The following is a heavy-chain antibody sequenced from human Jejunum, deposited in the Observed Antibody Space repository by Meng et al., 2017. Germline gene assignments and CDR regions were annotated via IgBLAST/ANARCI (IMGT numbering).Heavy chain of an antibody. J-gene: IGHJ3*01. CDR1: GYTFTDDY. CDR3: ARRGIGDAFDV. D-gene: IGHD3-10*01. Sequence: ASVKVSCKASGYTFTDDYMNWVRQAPGQGLEWMGWINPNTGGTDYAQKFQGRVTMTREKSISTGYMELSGLRSDDTAVYYCARRGIGDAFDVWGQGTMVTVSS. CDR2: INPNTGGT. V-gene: IGHV1-2*02.